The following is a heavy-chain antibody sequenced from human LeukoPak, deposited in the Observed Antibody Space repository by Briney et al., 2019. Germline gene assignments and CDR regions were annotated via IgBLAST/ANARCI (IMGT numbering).Heavy chain of an antibody. D-gene: IGHD1-26*01. CDR3: ARGYSGTYRVDY. J-gene: IGHJ4*02. CDR2: INTDGSST. CDR1: GFTFSSYW. Sequence: GGSLRLSCAASGFTFSSYWMHWVRQAPGKGLVWVSRINTDGSSTDYADSVKGRFTISRDNAKNTLYLQMNSLRAEDTAVYYCARGYSGTYRVDYWGQGTLVTVS. V-gene: IGHV3-74*01.